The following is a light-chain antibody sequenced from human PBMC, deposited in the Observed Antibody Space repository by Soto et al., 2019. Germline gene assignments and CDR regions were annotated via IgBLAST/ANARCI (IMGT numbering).Light chain of an antibody. J-gene: IGKJ5*01. Sequence: EIVLTQSPGTLSLSPGEGATLSCRASQSVSSSYLAWYQHKPGQAPRLLIYGTSSRATGIPDRFSGSGSGTDFTLTISRLEPEDFAVYYCQQYGSSITFGQGTRLEIK. CDR2: GTS. V-gene: IGKV3-20*01. CDR3: QQYGSSIT. CDR1: QSVSSSY.